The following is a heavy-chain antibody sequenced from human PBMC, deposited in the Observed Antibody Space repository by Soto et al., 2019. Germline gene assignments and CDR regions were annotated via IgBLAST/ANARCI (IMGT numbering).Heavy chain of an antibody. D-gene: IGHD2-15*01. CDR1: GGSISTSSYY. V-gene: IGHV4-39*01. CDR2: IYYTGST. CDR3: ARPPTPLSYGMDV. J-gene: IGHJ6*02. Sequence: SVTLSLTCTVSGGSISTSSYYWGWIRQPPGKGLEWIGSIYYTGSTHYNPSIKSRVAISVDRSKNQFSLKLNSVTAADTAVYYCARPPTPLSYGMDVWGQGSTGTVSS.